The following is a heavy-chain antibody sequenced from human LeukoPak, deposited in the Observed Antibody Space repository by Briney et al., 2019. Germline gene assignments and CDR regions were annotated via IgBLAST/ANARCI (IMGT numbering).Heavy chain of an antibody. V-gene: IGHV4-4*07. CDR1: GGSISSYY. CDR3: ARDPGTTGPTHYYYYCMDV. CDR2: IYTSGST. D-gene: IGHD1-1*01. J-gene: IGHJ6*03. Sequence: PSETLSLTCTVSGGSISSYYWSWIRQPAGKGLEWIGRIYTSGSTNYNPSLKSRVTMSVDTSKNQFSLKLSSVTAADTAVYYCARDPGTTGPTHYYYYCMDVRGKGTTVTVSS.